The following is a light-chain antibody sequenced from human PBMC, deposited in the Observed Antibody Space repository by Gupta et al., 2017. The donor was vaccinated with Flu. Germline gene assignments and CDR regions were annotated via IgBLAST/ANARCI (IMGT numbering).Light chain of an antibody. V-gene: IGKV1-5*03. CDR1: STIGTW. Sequence: GVRVIISCRSGSTIGTWLAWYQQKPGKGPRLLILKASSLESGVPLRFRGSGSWTKFTLTISSLQPDDHATYYCQQYNGNSLSFGGGTKVEIK. CDR3: QQYNGNSLS. CDR2: KAS. J-gene: IGKJ4*01.